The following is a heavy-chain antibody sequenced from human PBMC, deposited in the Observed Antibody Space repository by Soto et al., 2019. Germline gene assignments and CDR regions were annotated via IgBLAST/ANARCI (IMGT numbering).Heavy chain of an antibody. CDR1: GFTFSSYS. CDR2: ISSSSSTI. J-gene: IGHJ4*02. D-gene: IGHD3-9*01. V-gene: IGHV3-48*02. CDR3: ARDHYYILTGYYAPDRRRRDY. Sequence: GGSLRLSCAASGFTFSSYSMNWVRQAPGKGLEWVSYISSSSSTIYYADSVKGRFTISRNNAKNSLYLQMNSLRDEDTAVYYCARDHYYILTGYYAPDRRRRDYWGQGTLVTVSS.